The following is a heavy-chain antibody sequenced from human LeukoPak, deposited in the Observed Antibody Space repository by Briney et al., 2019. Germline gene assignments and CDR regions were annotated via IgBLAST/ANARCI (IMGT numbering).Heavy chain of an antibody. CDR1: GYTFTGYY. CDR3: AREEVAVATDY. V-gene: IGHV1-2*02. Sequence: GPVKVSCKASGYTFTGYYMHWVRQAPGQGLEWMGWINPNSGGTSYAQKFQGRVTMTRDTSINTAYMELSGLRSDDTAVYYCAREEVAVATDYWGQGTLVTVSS. D-gene: IGHD5-12*01. CDR2: INPNSGGT. J-gene: IGHJ4*02.